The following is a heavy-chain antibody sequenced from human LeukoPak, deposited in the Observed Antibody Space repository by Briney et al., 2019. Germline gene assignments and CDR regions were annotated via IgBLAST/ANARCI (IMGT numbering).Heavy chain of an antibody. J-gene: IGHJ4*02. D-gene: IGHD5-12*01. CDR1: GGSISSYY. CDR2: IYYSGST. CDR3: ARDLRYSGYDFPFDY. Sequence: SETLSLTCIVSGGSISSYYWGWIRQPPGKGLEWIGSIYYSGSTYYNPSLKSRVTISVDTSKNQFSLKLSSVTAADTAVYYCARDLRYSGYDFPFDYWGQGTLVTVSS. V-gene: IGHV4-39*07.